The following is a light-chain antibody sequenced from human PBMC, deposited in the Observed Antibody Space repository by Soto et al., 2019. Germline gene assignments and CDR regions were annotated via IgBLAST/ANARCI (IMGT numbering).Light chain of an antibody. J-gene: IGLJ1*01. V-gene: IGLV1-40*01. CDR1: SSNIGAGYD. Sequence: QCVLTQPPSVSGDPGQRVTISCTGSSSNIGAGYDVHWYQQLPGTAPKLLIYGNSNRPSGVPDRFSGSKSGTSASLAITGLQAEDEADYYCQSYDSSLSGVFGTGTKVTVL. CDR2: GNS. CDR3: QSYDSSLSGV.